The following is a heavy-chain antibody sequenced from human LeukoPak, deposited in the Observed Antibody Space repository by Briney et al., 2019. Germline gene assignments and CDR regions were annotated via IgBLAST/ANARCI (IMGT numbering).Heavy chain of an antibody. CDR1: GGSISSYY. CDR2: IHYSGST. CDR3: ARLIPAYSGSAWYYFDF. D-gene: IGHD6-19*01. Sequence: SETLPLTCTVSGGSISSYYWSWIRQPPGKGLEWIGYIHYSGSTIYSPSLKSRVTISLDTANNQFSLRLSSVTAADTAVYYCARLIPAYSGSAWYYFDFWGQGTLVTVSS. V-gene: IGHV4-59*08. J-gene: IGHJ4*02.